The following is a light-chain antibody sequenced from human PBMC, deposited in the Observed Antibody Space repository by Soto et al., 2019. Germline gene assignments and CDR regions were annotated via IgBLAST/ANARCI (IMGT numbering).Light chain of an antibody. Sequence: DTQMTQSPSTLSASEGDRVTITCRASQTISSWLAWYQQKPGKAPKLLIYKASTLKSGVPSRFSGSGSGTEFTLTISSLQPDDFATYYCRHYNSYSEAFGQGTKVDIK. J-gene: IGKJ1*01. CDR1: QTISSW. CDR3: RHYNSYSEA. CDR2: KAS. V-gene: IGKV1-5*03.